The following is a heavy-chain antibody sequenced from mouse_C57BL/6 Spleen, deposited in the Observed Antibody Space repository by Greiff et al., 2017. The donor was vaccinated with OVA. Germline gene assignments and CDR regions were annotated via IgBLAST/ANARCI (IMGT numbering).Heavy chain of an antibody. CDR3: ARWGLYYGSSYRYFDV. J-gene: IGHJ1*03. Sequence: QVQLQQPGAELVKPGASVKMSCKASGYTFTSYWITWVKQRPGQGLEWIGDIYPGSGSTNYNEKFKSKATLTVDTSSSTAYRQLSSLTSEDSAVYYCARWGLYYGSSYRYFDVWGTGTTVTVSS. CDR1: GYTFTSYW. D-gene: IGHD1-1*01. V-gene: IGHV1-55*01. CDR2: IYPGSGST.